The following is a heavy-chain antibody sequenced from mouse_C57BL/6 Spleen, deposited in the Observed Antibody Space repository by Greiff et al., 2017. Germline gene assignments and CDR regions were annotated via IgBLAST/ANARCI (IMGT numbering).Heavy chain of an antibody. J-gene: IGHJ3*01. D-gene: IGHD2-2*01. CDR2: INPSSGYT. V-gene: IGHV1-4*01. CDR3: ARDDYGYDGAWAD. Sequence: QVQLQQSGAELARPGASVKMSCTASGYTFTSYTMHWVKQRPGQGLEWIGYINPSSGYTKYNQKFKDKATLTADKSSSTAYMQLSSLTSEDSAVYYCARDDYGYDGAWADWGQGTLVTVSA. CDR1: GYTFTSYT.